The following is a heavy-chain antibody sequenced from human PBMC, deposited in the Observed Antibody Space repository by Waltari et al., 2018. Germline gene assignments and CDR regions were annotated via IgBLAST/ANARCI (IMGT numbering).Heavy chain of an antibody. CDR1: GGSISSSSYY. J-gene: IGHJ4*02. D-gene: IGHD4-17*01. CDR3: ARHSDYGGYWDPRWTGLDY. CDR2: IYYSGST. V-gene: IGHV4-39*01. Sequence: QLQLQESGPGLVKPSETLSLTCTVSGGSISSSSYYWGWIRQPPGKGLEWIGSIYYSGSTYYNPSLKSRVTISVDTSKNQFSLKLSSVTAADTAVYYCARHSDYGGYWDPRWTGLDYWGQGTLVTVSS.